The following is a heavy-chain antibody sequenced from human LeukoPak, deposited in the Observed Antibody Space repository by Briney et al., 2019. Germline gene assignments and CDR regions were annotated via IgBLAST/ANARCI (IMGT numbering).Heavy chain of an antibody. J-gene: IGHJ4*02. CDR1: GFTFSSYS. D-gene: IGHD6-13*01. CDR3: ARDLERFGYSNFDY. CDR2: ISSSSSYI. V-gene: IGHV3-21*01. Sequence: GGSLRLSCAASGFTFSSYSMNWVRQAPGKGLEWVSSISSSSSYIYYADSVKGRFTISRDNAKNSLYLQMNSLRAEDTAVYYCARDLERFGYSNFDYWGQGTLVTVSS.